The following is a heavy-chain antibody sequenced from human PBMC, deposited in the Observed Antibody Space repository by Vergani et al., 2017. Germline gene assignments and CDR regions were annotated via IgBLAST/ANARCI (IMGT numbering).Heavy chain of an antibody. Sequence: QITLKESGPTLVKPTQTLTLTFTFSVFSLTTRGLAFCLIRQPPGKALEWLAIVFWDDDKRYSPSLRNRVTITRDTSRNQVVLTMTNIDPVDTATYYCTHRPDCSVGHCYDDYWGQGTLVTVSS. V-gene: IGHV2-5*02. CDR2: VFWDDDK. D-gene: IGHD2-15*01. CDR3: THRPDCSVGHCYDDY. CDR1: VFSLTTRGLA. J-gene: IGHJ4*02.